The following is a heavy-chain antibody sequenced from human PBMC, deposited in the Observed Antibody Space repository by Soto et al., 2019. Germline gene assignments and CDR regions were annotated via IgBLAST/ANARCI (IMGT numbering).Heavy chain of an antibody. CDR1: GYSFTNYW. D-gene: IGHD1-26*01. V-gene: IGHV5-51*01. CDR3: VGSVGSTTGWFDP. CDR2: IYPGDSHS. J-gene: IGHJ5*02. Sequence: GESLKISCQGSGYSFTNYWIGWVRQLPGKGLEWMGFIYPGDSHSRYSRSFEGQVTISADKSSSTAYLHWSSLKASDTAMYYCVGSVGSTTGWFDPWGQGTLVTVSS.